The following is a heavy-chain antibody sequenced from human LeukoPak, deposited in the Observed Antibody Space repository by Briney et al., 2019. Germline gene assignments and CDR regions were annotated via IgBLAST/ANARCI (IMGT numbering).Heavy chain of an antibody. Sequence: GGSLRLSCAASGFTFSNYAMSWVRQAPGKGLEWVAVIWYDGSNKYYADSVKGRFTISRDNSKNTLYLQMNSLRAEDTAVYYCARMRKWELLDYWGQGTLVTVSS. CDR3: ARMRKWELLDY. D-gene: IGHD1-26*01. CDR2: IWYDGSNK. V-gene: IGHV3-33*08. CDR1: GFTFSNYA. J-gene: IGHJ4*02.